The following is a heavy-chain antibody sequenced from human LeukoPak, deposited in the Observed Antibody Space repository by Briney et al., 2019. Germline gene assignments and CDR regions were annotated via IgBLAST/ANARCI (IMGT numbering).Heavy chain of an antibody. D-gene: IGHD6-6*01. V-gene: IGHV1-8*03. CDR3: ARDMWSSSSRSAFDI. CDR2: MNPNSGNT. Sequence: GASVKVSCKASGYAFTSYDINWVRQATGQGLEWMGWMNPNSGNTGYAQKFQGRVTITRNTSISTAYMELSSLRSEDTAVYYCARDMWSSSSRSAFDIWGQGTMVTVSS. J-gene: IGHJ3*02. CDR1: GYAFTSYD.